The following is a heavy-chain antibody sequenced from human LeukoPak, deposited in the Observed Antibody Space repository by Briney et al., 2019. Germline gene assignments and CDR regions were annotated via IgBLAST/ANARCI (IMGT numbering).Heavy chain of an antibody. CDR1: GGSISSYY. J-gene: IGHJ4*02. CDR2: IYASGST. CDR3: ARGIGYSVIN. Sequence: SETLSLTCAVSGGSISSYYWNWIRQPAGKGLEWIGRIYASGSTNNPSPKSRVTMSLDTSKNQFSLKLSSVTAADTAVYYCARGIGYSVINWGQGTLVTVSS. V-gene: IGHV4-4*07. D-gene: IGHD5/OR15-5a*01.